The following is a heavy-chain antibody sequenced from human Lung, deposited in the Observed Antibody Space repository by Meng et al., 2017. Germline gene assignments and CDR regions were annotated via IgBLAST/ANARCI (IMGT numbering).Heavy chain of an antibody. V-gene: IGHV4-34*01. CDR2: INHSGST. J-gene: IGHJ4*02. CDR3: ARGPTTMAHDFDY. CDR1: GGSFSDYY. Sequence: QWQLHQWGAGLLKPPETLSLTCVVSGGSFSDYYWSWIRQPPGKGLEWIGEINHSGSTNYNPSLESRATISVDTSQNNLSLKLSSVTAADSAVYYCARGPTTMAHDFDYWGQGTLVTVSS. D-gene: IGHD4-11*01.